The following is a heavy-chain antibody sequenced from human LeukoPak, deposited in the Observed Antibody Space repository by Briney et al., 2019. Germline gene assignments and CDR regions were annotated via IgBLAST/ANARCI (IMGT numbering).Heavy chain of an antibody. CDR3: ARGVGSASYYGMDV. CDR1: GFTFSSYG. CDR2: IWYDGSNK. D-gene: IGHD2-2*01. J-gene: IGHJ6*02. V-gene: IGHV3-33*01. Sequence: GGSLRLSCAASGFTFSSYGMHWVRQAPGKWLEWVAVIWYDGSNKYYADSVKGRFTISRDKSKNTLYLQMNSLRAEDTGVYYCARGVGSASYYGMDVWGQGTTVTVSS.